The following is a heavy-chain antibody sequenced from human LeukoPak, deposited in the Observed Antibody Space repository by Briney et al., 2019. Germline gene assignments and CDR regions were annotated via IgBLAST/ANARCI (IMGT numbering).Heavy chain of an antibody. Sequence: GASVKVSCKASGGTFSSYAISWVRQAPGQGLEWMGGIIPIFGTANYAQKFQGRVTITTDESTSTAYMELSSLRSEDTAVCYCARTTVKGTYYYYMDVWGKGTTVTVSS. CDR2: IIPIFGTA. CDR1: GGTFSSYA. D-gene: IGHD4-11*01. J-gene: IGHJ6*03. CDR3: ARTTVKGTYYYYMDV. V-gene: IGHV1-69*05.